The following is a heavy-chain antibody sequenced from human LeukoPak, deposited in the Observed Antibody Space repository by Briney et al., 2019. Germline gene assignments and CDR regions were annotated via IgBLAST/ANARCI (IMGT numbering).Heavy chain of an antibody. Sequence: ASVKVSCKASGYTFTSYDMHWVRQAPGQGLEWMGIISPSGGSTSYAQKFQGRVTMTRDMSTSTVYMELSSLRSEDTAVYYCASRPPYCSGGSCQDMDVWGKGTTVTVSS. D-gene: IGHD2-15*01. CDR2: ISPSGGST. J-gene: IGHJ6*03. CDR3: ASRPPYCSGGSCQDMDV. CDR1: GYTFTSYD. V-gene: IGHV1-46*01.